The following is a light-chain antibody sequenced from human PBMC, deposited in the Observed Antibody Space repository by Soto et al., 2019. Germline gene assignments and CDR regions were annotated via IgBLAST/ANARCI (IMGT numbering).Light chain of an antibody. V-gene: IGLV2-11*01. CDR3: CSYAGSYTFV. J-gene: IGLJ1*01. Sequence: ALTQPRSVSGSPGQSVTISCTGTSSDVGGYNYVSWYQQHPGKAPKLMIYDVSKRPPGVPDRFSGSKSGNTASLTISGLQAEDEADYYCCSYAGSYTFVFGTGTKVTVL. CDR1: SSDVGGYNY. CDR2: DVS.